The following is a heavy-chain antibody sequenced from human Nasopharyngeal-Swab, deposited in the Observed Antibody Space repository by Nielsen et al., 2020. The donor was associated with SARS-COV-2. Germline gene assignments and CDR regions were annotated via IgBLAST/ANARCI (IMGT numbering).Heavy chain of an antibody. CDR2: NSGSGSYV. Sequence: ESLNITCAGSGFTFNSYIMIWVRQVLGEGLEWVSSNSGSGSYVYYAYSVKGRFTISKDSAKNSLYLQMNSLRADDTAVYFCARIAGRGSIYYYYMDVWGTGTTVTVSS. CDR3: ARIAGRGSIYYYYMDV. CDR1: GFTFNSYI. J-gene: IGHJ6*03. D-gene: IGHD1-26*01. V-gene: IGHV3-21*01.